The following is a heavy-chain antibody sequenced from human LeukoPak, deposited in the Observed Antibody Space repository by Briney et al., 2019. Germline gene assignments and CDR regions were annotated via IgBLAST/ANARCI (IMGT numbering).Heavy chain of an antibody. J-gene: IGHJ6*02. CDR2: IYPGDSDT. CDR3: ARRGIIIAAAGTYYYYGMDV. V-gene: IGHV5-51*01. CDR1: GFTFTSYW. D-gene: IGHD6-13*01. Sequence: GGSLRLSCAASGFTFTSYWIGWVRQTPGKGLEWMGIIYPGDSDTRYSPSFQGQVTISADKSISTAYLQWSSLKASDTAMYYCARRGIIIAAAGTYYYYGMDVWGQGTTVTVSS.